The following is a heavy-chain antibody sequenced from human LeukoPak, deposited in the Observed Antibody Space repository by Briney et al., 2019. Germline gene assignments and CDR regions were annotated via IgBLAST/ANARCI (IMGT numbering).Heavy chain of an antibody. CDR1: GFTFSSYA. V-gene: IGHV3-23*01. D-gene: IGHD2-15*01. J-gene: IGHJ4*02. CDR2: ISGSGTST. CDR3: ANGFCSGGSCPPEFHY. Sequence: GGSLRLSCAAPGFTFSSYAMSWVRQAPGKGLEWASVISGSGTSTYYADSVKGRFTISRDNSKNTLYLQMNSLRAEDTAVYYCANGFCSGGSCPPEFHYWGQGTLVTVSS.